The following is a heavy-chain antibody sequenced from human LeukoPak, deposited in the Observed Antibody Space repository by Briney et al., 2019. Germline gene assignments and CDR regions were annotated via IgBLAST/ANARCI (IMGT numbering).Heavy chain of an antibody. J-gene: IGHJ4*02. CDR2: IYHVGNT. Sequence: SETLSLTCTVSDYSITSDYYWGWIRQPPGRGLEWIGSIYHVGNTYSNPSLKSRVTISIDTSKNQFSLKLKSVTAADTAVYYCAKGHGDASGYYYFDSWGQGTLVTVSS. V-gene: IGHV4-38-2*02. CDR3: AKGHGDASGYYYFDS. CDR1: DYSITSDYY. D-gene: IGHD3-22*01.